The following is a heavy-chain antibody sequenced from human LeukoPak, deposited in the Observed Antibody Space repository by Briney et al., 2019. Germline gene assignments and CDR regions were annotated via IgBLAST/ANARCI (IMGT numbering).Heavy chain of an antibody. D-gene: IGHD3-10*01. Sequence: PGGSLRLSCAASGFTFSSYGMSWVRQAPGKGLEWVSAISGSGGSAYYADSVKGRFTISRDNSKNTLYLQMNSLRAEDTAVYYCAKTHGRPGAILRGYFDYWGQGTLVTVSS. J-gene: IGHJ4*02. CDR2: ISGSGGSA. CDR3: AKTHGRPGAILRGYFDY. CDR1: GFTFSSYG. V-gene: IGHV3-23*01.